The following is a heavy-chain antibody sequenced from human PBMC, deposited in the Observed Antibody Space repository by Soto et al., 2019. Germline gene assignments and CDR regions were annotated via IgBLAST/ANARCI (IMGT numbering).Heavy chain of an antibody. Sequence: GGSLRLSCAASGFTFSSYWMHWVRQAPGKGLVWVSRINSDGSSTSYADSVKGRFTISRDNAKNTLYLQMNSLRAEDTAVYYCASGRVVTWGQDYYYGMDVWGQGTTVTVSS. V-gene: IGHV3-74*01. CDR1: GFTFSSYW. D-gene: IGHD3-22*01. J-gene: IGHJ6*02. CDR2: INSDGSST. CDR3: ASGRVVTWGQDYYYGMDV.